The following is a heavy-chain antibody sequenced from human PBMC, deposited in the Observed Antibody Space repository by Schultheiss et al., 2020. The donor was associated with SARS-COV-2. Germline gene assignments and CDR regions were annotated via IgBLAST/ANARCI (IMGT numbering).Heavy chain of an antibody. Sequence: GESLKISCEASGFTFSSYGMSWVRQAPVRGLEWVASISGSGRNTNYADSVWGRFTIYRDNSESTVYLQMNSLRADDTAVYFCARRSGGSKDSWGQGTLVTVSS. CDR1: GFTFSSYG. V-gene: IGHV3-23*01. CDR3: ARRSGGSKDS. D-gene: IGHD3-16*01. CDR2: ISGSGRNT. J-gene: IGHJ4*02.